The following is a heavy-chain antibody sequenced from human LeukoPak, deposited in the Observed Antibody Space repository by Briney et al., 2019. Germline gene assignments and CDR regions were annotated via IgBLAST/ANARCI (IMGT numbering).Heavy chain of an antibody. CDR1: GFTFSSYW. D-gene: IGHD2-8*01. CDR2: IKQDGSEK. J-gene: IGHJ3*02. Sequence: GGSLRLSCAASGFTFSSYWMSRVRQAPGKGLEWVANIKQDGSEKYYVDSVKGRFTISRDNAKNSLYLQMNSLRAEDTAVYYCARDRPCTNGVCYRGNAFDIWGQGTMVTVSS. CDR3: ARDRPCTNGVCYRGNAFDI. V-gene: IGHV3-7*01.